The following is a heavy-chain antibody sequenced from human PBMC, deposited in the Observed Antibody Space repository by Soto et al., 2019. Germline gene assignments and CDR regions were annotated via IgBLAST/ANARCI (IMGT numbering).Heavy chain of an antibody. CDR3: APHLWFGELCY. D-gene: IGHD3-10*01. CDR2: ISGSGGST. V-gene: IGHV3-23*01. Sequence: EVQLLESGGGLVQPGGSLRLSCAASGFTFSSYAMSWVRQAPGKGLEWVSAISGSGGSTYYADSVKGRFTISRDNSKNTQYLQMTSLRAEDTAVYYCAPHLWFGELCYWGQGTLVTVSS. CDR1: GFTFSSYA. J-gene: IGHJ4*02.